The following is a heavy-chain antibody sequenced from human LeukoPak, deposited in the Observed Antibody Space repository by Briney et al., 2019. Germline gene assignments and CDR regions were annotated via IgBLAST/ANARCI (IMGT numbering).Heavy chain of an antibody. CDR1: GFTFSNYE. CDR3: VKGHQTGH. V-gene: IGHV3-48*03. J-gene: IGHJ4*02. CDR2: ISGSGSTI. Sequence: PGGSLRLSCAASGFTFSNYEMNWVRQAPGKGLQWVSYISGSGSTIYYADSVKGRFTISRDNAKNMLYLQLNSLRSEDTAVYYCVKGHQTGHWGQGTLVIVSS.